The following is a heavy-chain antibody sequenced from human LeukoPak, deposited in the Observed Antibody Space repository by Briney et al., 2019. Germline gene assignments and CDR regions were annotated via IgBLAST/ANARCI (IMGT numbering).Heavy chain of an antibody. CDR2: ISSSSSYI. CDR3: ARGVVVVAATYFDY. CDR1: GFTFSSYS. Sequence: PGGSLRLSCAASGFTFSSYSMNWVRQAPGKGLEWVSSISSSSSYIYYADSVKGRFTISRDNAKNSLYLQMNSLRAEDTAVYYCARGVVVVAATYFDYWGQGTLVTVSS. V-gene: IGHV3-21*01. D-gene: IGHD2-15*01. J-gene: IGHJ4*02.